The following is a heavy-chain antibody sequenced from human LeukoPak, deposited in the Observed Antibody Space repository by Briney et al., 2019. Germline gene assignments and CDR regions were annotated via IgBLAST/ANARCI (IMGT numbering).Heavy chain of an antibody. J-gene: IGHJ4*02. CDR1: GVALSSYA. CDR2: ISSSGSGGNT. D-gene: IGHD6-13*01. Sequence: PGGSLRLSCAASGVALSSYAMSWARQAPGKGLEWVSGISSSGSGGNTYYADSVKGRFTISRDSSKNTLYLQMNSLRAEDTAVYYCAIPPVASSSWYYFDYWGQGTLVTVSS. V-gene: IGHV3-23*01. CDR3: AIPPVASSSWYYFDY.